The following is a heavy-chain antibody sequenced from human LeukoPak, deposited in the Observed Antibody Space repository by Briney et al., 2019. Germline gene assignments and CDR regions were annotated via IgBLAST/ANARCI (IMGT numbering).Heavy chain of an antibody. CDR1: GITFSSSW. D-gene: IGHD2/OR15-2a*01. J-gene: IGHJ4*02. CDR2: INSDGSST. CDR3: ARGRGTIYMFDY. V-gene: IGHV3-74*01. Sequence: GGSLRLSCAASGITFSSSWMHWVRQAPGKGLVWVSRINSDGSSTTYADSVKGRFTISRDNARNTLYLQMNSLRAEDTAVYHCARGRGTIYMFDYWGQGTLVTVSS.